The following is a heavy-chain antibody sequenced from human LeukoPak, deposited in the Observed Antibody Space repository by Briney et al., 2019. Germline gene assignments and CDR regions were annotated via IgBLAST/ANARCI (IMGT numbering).Heavy chain of an antibody. J-gene: IGHJ4*02. D-gene: IGHD3-10*01. Sequence: ETVPGSCVVSVCRASRPDKGSSLQQPPGHGLESIKSIYHSGSTYYNPSLKSRVTISVDTSKNQFSLKLSSVTAADTAVYYCARAPHHDLGESYFDYWGQGTLVTVSS. CDR3: ARAPHHDLGESYFDY. CDR1: VCRASRPDK. CDR2: IYHSGST. V-gene: IGHV4-38-2*01.